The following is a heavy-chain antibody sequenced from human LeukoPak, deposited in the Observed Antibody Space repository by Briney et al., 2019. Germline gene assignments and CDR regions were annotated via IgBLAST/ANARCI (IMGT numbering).Heavy chain of an antibody. V-gene: IGHV3-9*01. CDR1: GFKFEDYA. J-gene: IGHJ6*02. D-gene: IGHD3-10*01. Sequence: GGSLRLSCAASGFKFEDYAMHWVRQVPGKGLEWVSGITWNSGRIGYADSVKGRFTISRDNAKKSLQLQMDSLRVEDTALYYCAKDNEGAGTYYPRYGMDLWGQGTTVIVYS. CDR3: AKDNEGAGTYYPRYGMDL. CDR2: ITWNSGRI.